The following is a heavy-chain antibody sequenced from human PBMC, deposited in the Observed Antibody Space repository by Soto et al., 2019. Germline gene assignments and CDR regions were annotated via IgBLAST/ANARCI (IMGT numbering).Heavy chain of an antibody. V-gene: IGHV3-23*01. Sequence: EVQLLESGGGLVQPGGSLRLSCAASGFTFSSYAMSWVRQAPGEGLEWVSAISGSGGSTYYADSVKGRFTISRDNSKNTLYLQMNSLRAEDTAVYYCAKDLYSSSSDYYYGMDVWGQGTTVTVSS. CDR2: ISGSGGST. CDR3: AKDLYSSSSDYYYGMDV. J-gene: IGHJ6*02. CDR1: GFTFSSYA. D-gene: IGHD6-6*01.